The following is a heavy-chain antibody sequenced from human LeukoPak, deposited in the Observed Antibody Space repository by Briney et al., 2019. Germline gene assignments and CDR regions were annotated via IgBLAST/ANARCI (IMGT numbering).Heavy chain of an antibody. V-gene: IGHV4-30-4*01. CDR3: ARAAPGQQLVRGNWFDP. CDR1: GGSISSGDYY. CDR2: IYYSGST. J-gene: IGHJ5*02. Sequence: PSQTLSLTCTVSGGSISSGDYYWSWIRQPPGKGLEWIGYIYYSGSTYYNPSLKSRVTISVDTSKNQFSLKLSSVTAADTAVYYCARAAPGQQLVRGNWFDPWGQGTLVTVSS. D-gene: IGHD6-13*01.